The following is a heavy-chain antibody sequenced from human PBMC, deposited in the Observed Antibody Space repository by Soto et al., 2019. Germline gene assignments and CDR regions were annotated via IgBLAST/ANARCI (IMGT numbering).Heavy chain of an antibody. V-gene: IGHV3-30*18. CDR1: GFTFSSYG. J-gene: IGHJ3*02. CDR3: AKSLKGDFWSGYYRVTDAFDI. CDR2: ISYDGRNK. Sequence: QVQLVESGGGVVLPGRSLRLSCAAFGFTFSSYGMHWVRQAPGKGLEWVAVISYDGRNKYYADSVKGRFTIPRDYSKNTLYTQINSLRAEDTAVYYCAKSLKGDFWSGYYRVTDAFDIWGQGTMVTVSS. D-gene: IGHD3-3*01.